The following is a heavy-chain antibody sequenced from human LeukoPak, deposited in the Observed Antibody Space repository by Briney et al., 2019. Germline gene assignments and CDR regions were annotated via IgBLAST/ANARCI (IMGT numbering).Heavy chain of an antibody. V-gene: IGHV3-7*01. CDR2: IGQEGSEK. J-gene: IGHJ6*03. Sequence: GGSLRLSCAVSGFTYSSYWMSWVRQAPGKGLEWVANIGQEGSEKYYVDSVKGGFTISRDNAKNSLDLQMNRLRAEDTAVYYCARDNGYCSGDSCYHYYMDVWGKGTTVTVSS. D-gene: IGHD2-15*01. CDR3: ARDNGYCSGDSCYHYYMDV. CDR1: GFTYSSYW.